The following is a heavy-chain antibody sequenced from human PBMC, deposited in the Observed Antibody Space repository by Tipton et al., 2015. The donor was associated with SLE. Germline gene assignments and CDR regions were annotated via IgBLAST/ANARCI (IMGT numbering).Heavy chain of an antibody. J-gene: IGHJ3*02. Sequence: SLRLSCAASRFTFSDYYMSWIRQAPGKGLEWVSYISNSGSTISYADSVKGRFTISRDNAKNSLYLQMNSLRAEDTAVYYCARVPVTTPDDAFDIWGQGTMVTVSS. CDR1: RFTFSDYY. V-gene: IGHV3-11*04. CDR2: ISNSGSTI. CDR3: ARVPVTTPDDAFDI. D-gene: IGHD4-17*01.